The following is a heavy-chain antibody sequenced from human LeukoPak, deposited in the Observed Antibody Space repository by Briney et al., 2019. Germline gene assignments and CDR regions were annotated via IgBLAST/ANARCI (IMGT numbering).Heavy chain of an antibody. CDR1: GGSFSVYY. Sequence: SETLSLTCAVYGGSFSVYYWSWIRQPPGKGLEWIGEINHSGSTNYNPSLKSRVTISVDTSKNQFSLKLSSVTAADTAVYYCARGAPGGSSGYYYASPPPTLNYWGQGTLVTVSS. CDR3: ARGAPGGSSGYYYASPPPTLNY. D-gene: IGHD3-22*01. J-gene: IGHJ4*02. V-gene: IGHV4-34*01. CDR2: INHSGST.